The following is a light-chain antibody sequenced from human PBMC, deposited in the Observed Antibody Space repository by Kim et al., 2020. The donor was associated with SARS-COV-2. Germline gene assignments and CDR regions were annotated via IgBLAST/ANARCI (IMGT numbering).Light chain of an antibody. CDR3: CSYAGSYTGV. CDR2: DVS. V-gene: IGLV2-11*01. Sequence: QSVTIACTRISSDVGRYNYVSWYQQHPGKAPKLMIYDVSKRPSGVPDRFSGSKSGNAASLTISGLQAEDEADYYCCSYAGSYTGVFGGGTKLTVL. CDR1: SSDVGRYNY. J-gene: IGLJ3*02.